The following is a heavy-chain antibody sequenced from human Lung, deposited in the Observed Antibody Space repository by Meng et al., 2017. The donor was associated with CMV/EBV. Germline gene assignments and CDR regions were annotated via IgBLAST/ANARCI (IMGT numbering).Heavy chain of an antibody. CDR2: IDDSGST. CDR3: ARGKQDAWELLAY. CDR1: GVSISSNIR. J-gene: IGHJ4*02. D-gene: IGHD2-15*01. V-gene: IGHV4-4*02. Sequence: GQLPESVPGLVKPSGTLSLTCGVSGVSISSNIRWTWVRQPPGKGLEWIGDIDDSGSTNYNPSLNSRISISLDKSKNHFSLKVNSVTAADTAVYYCARGKQDAWELLAYWGQGALVTVSS.